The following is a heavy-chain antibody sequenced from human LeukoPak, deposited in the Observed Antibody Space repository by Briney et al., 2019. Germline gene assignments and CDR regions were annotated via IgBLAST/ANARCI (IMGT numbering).Heavy chain of an antibody. CDR2: IYYSGST. V-gene: IGHV4-59*01. D-gene: IGHD5-18*01. J-gene: IGHJ5*02. CDR1: GGSISSYY. CDR3: ELDSYGLNWFDP. Sequence: SETLSLTCTVSGGSISSYYWSWIRQPPGKGLEWIGYIYYSGSTNYNPSLKSRVTISVDTSKNQFSLKLSSVTAADTAVYYCELDSYGLNWFDPWGQGTLVTVSS.